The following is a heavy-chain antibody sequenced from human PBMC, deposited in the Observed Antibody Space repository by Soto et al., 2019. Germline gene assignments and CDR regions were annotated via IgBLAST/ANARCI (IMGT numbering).Heavy chain of an antibody. D-gene: IGHD6-6*01. Sequence: EVQLVESGGGLVKPGGSLRLSCAASGFTFSSYSMYWVRQAPGKGLEWVSSISSSNGYIYYADSVKGRFAISRDNAKNSLYLQMNSLRAEDTAVYYCASDRVEYSSSSDFDYWGQGTMVTVSS. CDR3: ASDRVEYSSSSDFDY. CDR2: ISSSNGYI. CDR1: GFTFSSYS. J-gene: IGHJ4*02. V-gene: IGHV3-21*01.